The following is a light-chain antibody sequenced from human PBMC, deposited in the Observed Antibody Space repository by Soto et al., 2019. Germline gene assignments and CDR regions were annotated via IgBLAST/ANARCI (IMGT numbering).Light chain of an antibody. Sequence: DIQMTQSPSSLSASVGDRVTITCQASQDISNYLNWYQQKPGKAPKLLIYDASNLETGVPSRFSGSASVTDFPITISSLQPEDIAIYCCHQYANLPITFGQVTRLEIK. CDR3: HQYANLPIT. V-gene: IGKV1-33*01. CDR1: QDISNY. CDR2: DAS. J-gene: IGKJ5*01.